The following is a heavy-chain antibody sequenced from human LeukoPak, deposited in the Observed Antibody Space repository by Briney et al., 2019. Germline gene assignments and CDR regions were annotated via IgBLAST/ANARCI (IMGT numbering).Heavy chain of an antibody. CDR1: GFTFSSYG. J-gene: IGHJ4*02. CDR3: VAVADDRPDIIDY. D-gene: IGHD6-19*01. V-gene: IGHV3-30*03. Sequence: PGGSLRLSCAASGFTFSSYGMHWVRQAPGKGLEWVAVISYDGSNKYYADSVKGRFTISRDNSKNTLYLQMSSLRAEDTAVYYCVAVADDRPDIIDYWGQGTLVTVSS. CDR2: ISYDGSNK.